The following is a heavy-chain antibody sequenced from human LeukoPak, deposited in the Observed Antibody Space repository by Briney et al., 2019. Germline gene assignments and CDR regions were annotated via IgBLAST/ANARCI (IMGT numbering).Heavy chain of an antibody. D-gene: IGHD3-16*01. CDR2: IHYSGRA. Sequence: SETLSLTCTVSGGSINGHYWTWIRQPPGKGLEWIGQIHYSGRADYNPSLKRRVTISVDTSKNQISLNLNSVTAADTAVYYCARFGVDYDMDVWGQGTTVAVSS. CDR3: ARFGVDYDMDV. CDR1: GGSINGHY. V-gene: IGHV4-59*11. J-gene: IGHJ6*02.